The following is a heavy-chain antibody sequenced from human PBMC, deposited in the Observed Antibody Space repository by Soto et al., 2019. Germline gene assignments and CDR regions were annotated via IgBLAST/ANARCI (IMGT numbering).Heavy chain of an antibody. CDR3: ARLPRDGRIFGLFRSSGCCYGIDV. J-gene: IGHJ6*02. V-gene: IGHV1-2*04. CDR2: INPNSGGT. CDR1: GYTFTGYY. Sequence: ASVKVSCKASGYTFTGYYMHWVRQAPGQGLEWMGWINPNSGGTNYAQKFQGWVTMTRDTSISTAYMELSRLRSDDTAVYYCARLPRDGRIFGLFRSSGCCYGIDVWGQGTMVTVSS. D-gene: IGHD3-3*02.